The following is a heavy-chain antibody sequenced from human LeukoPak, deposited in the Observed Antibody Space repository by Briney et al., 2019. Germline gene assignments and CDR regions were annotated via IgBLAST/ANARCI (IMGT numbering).Heavy chain of an antibody. D-gene: IGHD3-16*02. CDR1: GFTFSSYS. CDR2: ISSSSSYI. V-gene: IGHV3-21*01. CDR3: AIVSGYVWGSYHKNNWFDP. J-gene: IGHJ5*02. Sequence: PGGSLRLSCAASGFTFSSYSMNWVRQAPGKGLDWVSSISSSSSYIYYADSVKGRFTISRDNAKNSLYLQMNSLRAEDTAVYYCAIVSGYVWGSYHKNNWFDPWGQGTLVTVSS.